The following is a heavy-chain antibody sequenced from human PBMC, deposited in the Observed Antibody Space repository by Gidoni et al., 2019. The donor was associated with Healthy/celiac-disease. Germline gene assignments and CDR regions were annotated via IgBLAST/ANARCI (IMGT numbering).Heavy chain of an antibody. D-gene: IGHD1-1*01. CDR2: ISWNSGSI. Sequence: EVQLVESGGGLVQPGRSLRLSCAASGFTFDDYAMHWVRQAPGKGLEWVSGISWNSGSIGYADSVKGRFTISRDNAKNSLYLQMNSLRAEDTALYYCAKGVHGNPPNWYFDLWGRGTLVTVSS. J-gene: IGHJ2*01. V-gene: IGHV3-9*01. CDR1: GFTFDDYA. CDR3: AKGVHGNPPNWYFDL.